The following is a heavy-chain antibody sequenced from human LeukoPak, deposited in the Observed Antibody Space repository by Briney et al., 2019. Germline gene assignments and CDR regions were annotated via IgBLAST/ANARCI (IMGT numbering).Heavy chain of an antibody. V-gene: IGHV3-23*01. Sequence: GGSLRLSCAASGFTLSSYAMSWARQAPGKGLEWVSSISASGGSTNYADSVKGRVNISRDNSKNTVYLQMNCLRAEDTAVYYCAKVMKGSERLTMVRGVIIKTAGLYYMDVWGKGTTVTVSS. J-gene: IGHJ6*03. CDR2: ISASGGST. CDR3: AKVMKGSERLTMVRGVIIKTAGLYYMDV. D-gene: IGHD3-10*01. CDR1: GFTLSSYA.